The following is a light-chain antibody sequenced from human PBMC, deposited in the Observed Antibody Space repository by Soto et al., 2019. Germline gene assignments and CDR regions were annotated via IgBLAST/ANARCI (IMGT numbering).Light chain of an antibody. CDR1: SSDVGGYNY. CDR2: EVS. V-gene: IGLV2-14*01. Sequence: QSALTQPASVSGSPGQSITISCTGTSSDVGGYNYVSWYQHHPGKAPKMMIYEVSDRPSGVSNRLSGSKSGNTASLTISGLPAEDEADYYCSSYTSSSTISLVGTAPKVPVL. J-gene: IGLJ1*01. CDR3: SSYTSSSTISL.